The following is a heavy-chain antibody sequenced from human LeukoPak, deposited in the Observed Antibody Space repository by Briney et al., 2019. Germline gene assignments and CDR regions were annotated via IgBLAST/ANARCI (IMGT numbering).Heavy chain of an antibody. Sequence: PSETLSLTCTVSGGSISSYYWSWIRQPPGKGLEWIGYIYYSGSTNYNPSLKSRVTISVDTSKNQFSLKLSSVTAADTAAYYCARAGLLNWFDPWGQGTLVTVSS. D-gene: IGHD5-18*01. V-gene: IGHV4-59*01. CDR3: ARAGLLNWFDP. J-gene: IGHJ5*02. CDR2: IYYSGST. CDR1: GGSISSYY.